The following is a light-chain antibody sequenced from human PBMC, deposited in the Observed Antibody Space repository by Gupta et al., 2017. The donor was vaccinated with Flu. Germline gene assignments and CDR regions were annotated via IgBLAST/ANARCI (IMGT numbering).Light chain of an antibody. V-gene: IGLV1-51*02. J-gene: IGLJ3*02. CDR1: NSNIGNNY. CDR3: GTWDSSLSSWV. Sequence: NSNIGNNYLSLYQPLPGTAPKLLLYENNKRSSGIPDRFSGSKSGTLATLGITGLQTGDEADYYCGTWDSSLSSWVFGGGTKLTVL. CDR2: ENN.